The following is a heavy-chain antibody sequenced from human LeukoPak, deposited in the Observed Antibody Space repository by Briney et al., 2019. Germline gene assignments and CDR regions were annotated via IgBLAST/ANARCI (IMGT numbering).Heavy chain of an antibody. CDR3: AKDSRFGELYPNWFDP. CDR2: IRYDGSNK. D-gene: IGHD3-10*01. Sequence: GGSLRLSCAASGFTFSSYGMHWFRQAPGKGLEWVAFIRYDGSNKYYADSVKGRFTISRDNSKNTLYLQMNSLRAEDTAVYYCAKDSRFGELYPNWFDPWGQGTLVTVSS. J-gene: IGHJ5*02. CDR1: GFTFSSYG. V-gene: IGHV3-30*02.